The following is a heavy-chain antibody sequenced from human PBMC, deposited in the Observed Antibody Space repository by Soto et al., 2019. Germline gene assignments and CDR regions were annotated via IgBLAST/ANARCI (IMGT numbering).Heavy chain of an antibody. CDR1: AGSISSGDYY. V-gene: IGHV4-30-4*01. Sequence: PSETLSLTCTVSAGSISSGDYYWSWIRQPPGKGLEWIGYIYYSGSTYYNPSLKSRVTISVDTSKNQFSLKLSSVTAADTAVYYCARSNTHYYDSSGYYFTYYYYGMDVWGQGTTVTV. CDR3: ARSNTHYYDSSGYYFTYYYYGMDV. D-gene: IGHD3-22*01. J-gene: IGHJ6*02. CDR2: IYYSGST.